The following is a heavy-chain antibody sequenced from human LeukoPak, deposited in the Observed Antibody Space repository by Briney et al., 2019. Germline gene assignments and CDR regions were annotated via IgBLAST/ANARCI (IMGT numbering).Heavy chain of an antibody. CDR2: INPNSGST. CDR1: GYTFTGYY. CDR3: ARTHYYYYGMDV. Sequence: ASVKVSCKASGYTFTGYYMHWVRQAPGQGLEWMGWINPNSGSTNYAQKFQGRVTMTRDTSISTAYMELSRLRSDDTAVYYCARTHYYYYGMDVWGQGTTVTVSS. J-gene: IGHJ6*02. V-gene: IGHV1-2*02.